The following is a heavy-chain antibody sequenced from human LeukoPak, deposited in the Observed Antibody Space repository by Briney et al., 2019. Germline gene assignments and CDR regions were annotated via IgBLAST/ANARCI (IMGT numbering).Heavy chain of an antibody. Sequence: SETLSLTCTVSGGSISSYYWSWIRQPPGKGLEWIGYIYYSGSTNYNPSLKSRVTISVDTSKNQFSLKLSSVTAADTAVYYCARDPNQRLYYDFWSGYSVGAFDIWGQGTMVTVSS. CDR2: IYYSGST. J-gene: IGHJ3*02. D-gene: IGHD3-3*01. CDR3: ARDPNQRLYYDFWSGYSVGAFDI. V-gene: IGHV4-59*12. CDR1: GGSISSYY.